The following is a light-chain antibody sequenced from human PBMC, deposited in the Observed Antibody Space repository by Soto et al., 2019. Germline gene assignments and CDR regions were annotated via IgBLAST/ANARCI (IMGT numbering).Light chain of an antibody. CDR2: EDS. V-gene: IGLV2-23*01. CDR3: CSYAGSSAHVV. J-gene: IGLJ2*01. CDR1: SSDVGSYSL. Sequence: QSALTQPASVSGSPGQSITISCTGTSSDVGSYSLVSWYQQHPGKAPKLMIYEDSKRPSGISNRFSGSKSGNTASLTISGLQAEDEADYYCCSYAGSSAHVVFGGGTTLTVL.